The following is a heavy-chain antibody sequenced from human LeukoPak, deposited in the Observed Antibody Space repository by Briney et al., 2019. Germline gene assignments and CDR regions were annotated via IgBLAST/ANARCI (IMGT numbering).Heavy chain of an antibody. CDR2: ISAYNGNT. CDR1: GYTFTSYG. J-gene: IGHJ6*02. CDR3: ARGYGDPEYYYYGMDV. Sequence: ASVKVSCKASGYTFTSYGNSWVRQAPGQGLEWMGWISAYNGNTNYAQKLQGRVTMTTDTSTSTAYMELRSLRSDDTAVYYCARGYGDPEYYYYGMDVWGQGTTVTVSS. D-gene: IGHD4-17*01. V-gene: IGHV1-18*01.